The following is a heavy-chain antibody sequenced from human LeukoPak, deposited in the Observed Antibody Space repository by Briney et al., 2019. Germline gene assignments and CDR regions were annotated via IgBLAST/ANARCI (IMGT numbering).Heavy chain of an antibody. Sequence: SESLSLTCAVSGGSISSDGYSWNWIRQPPGQGLEWIGYVYYSGSTYYNPSLKSRLTISLDTSKNQFSLKLSSVTAADTAVYYCARDLQLRDAFDIWGQGTMVTVSS. CDR1: GGSISSDGYS. CDR3: ARDLQLRDAFDI. V-gene: IGHV4-30-4*07. D-gene: IGHD4-23*01. J-gene: IGHJ3*02. CDR2: VYYSGST.